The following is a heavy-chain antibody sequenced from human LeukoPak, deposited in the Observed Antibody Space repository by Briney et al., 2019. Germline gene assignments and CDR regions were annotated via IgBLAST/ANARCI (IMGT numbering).Heavy chain of an antibody. CDR3: TTDRSGYEMFGY. Sequence: GSLRLSCAASGFTFSDAWMSWVRQAPGKGLEWVGRIKSKTDGGTTDYAAPVKGRFTISRDDSKNTLYLQMNSLKTEDTAVYYCTTDRSGYEMFGYWGQGTLVTVSS. J-gene: IGHJ4*02. V-gene: IGHV3-15*01. D-gene: IGHD5-12*01. CDR1: GFTFSDAW. CDR2: IKSKTDGGTT.